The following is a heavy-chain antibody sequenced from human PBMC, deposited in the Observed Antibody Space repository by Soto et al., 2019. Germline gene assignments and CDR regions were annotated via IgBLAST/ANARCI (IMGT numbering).Heavy chain of an antibody. V-gene: IGHV4-28*01. CDR2: IYYSGST. CDR1: GYSISSSNW. D-gene: IGHD5-18*01. J-gene: IGHJ4*02. CDR3: ASKPNSRYYFDC. Sequence: SETLSLTCGVSGYSISSSNWWGWIRQPPGKGLEWIGYIYYSGSTYYTPSLKSRVTMSVDTSNNQFSLRLNSVTAVDTAVYYCASKPNSRYYFDCWGQRTLVIVSS.